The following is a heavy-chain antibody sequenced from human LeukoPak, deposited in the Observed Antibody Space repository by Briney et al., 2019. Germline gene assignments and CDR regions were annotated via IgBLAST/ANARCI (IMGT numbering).Heavy chain of an antibody. Sequence: SETLSLTCTVSGDLISIYYWSCIRQPPGKGLEWIGYVYYTAGNADYNPSLKSRVTISDDTYKNKISLKLTAVTAADSAVYYCARHRSVRFWGDDFEIWGQGAMVTVSS. D-gene: IGHD3-16*01. CDR3: ARHRSVRFWGDDFEI. V-gene: IGHV4-59*08. CDR1: GDLISIYY. CDR2: VYYTAGNA. J-gene: IGHJ3*02.